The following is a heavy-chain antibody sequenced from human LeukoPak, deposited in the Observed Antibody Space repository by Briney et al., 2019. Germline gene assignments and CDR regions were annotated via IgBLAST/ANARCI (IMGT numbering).Heavy chain of an antibody. Sequence: TSETLSLTCSVSGDSISRSYWSWIRQAPGKGLEWIGYISYSGRTKYHPSLKSRVTISLDTSNNQISLKLSSVTAADTAIYYCARDPIDFSQSTAYWYFDVWGRGALVTVSS. CDR1: GDSISRSY. V-gene: IGHV4-59*01. CDR2: ISYSGRT. CDR3: ARDPIDFSQSTAYWYFDV. J-gene: IGHJ2*01. D-gene: IGHD3/OR15-3a*01.